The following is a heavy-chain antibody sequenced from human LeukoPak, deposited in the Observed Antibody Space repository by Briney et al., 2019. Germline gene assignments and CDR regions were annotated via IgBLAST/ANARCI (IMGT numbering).Heavy chain of an antibody. V-gene: IGHV4-34*01. J-gene: IGHJ6*02. CDR3: ARGRPTMVRGVITSRIYSYYGMDV. Sequence: SETLSLTCAVYGGSFSGYYWSWIRQPPGKGLEWIGEINHSGSTNYNPSLKSRVTISVDTSKNQFSLKLSSVTAADTAVYYCARGRPTMVRGVITSRIYSYYGMDVWGQGTTVTVSS. D-gene: IGHD3-10*01. CDR2: INHSGST. CDR1: GGSFSGYY.